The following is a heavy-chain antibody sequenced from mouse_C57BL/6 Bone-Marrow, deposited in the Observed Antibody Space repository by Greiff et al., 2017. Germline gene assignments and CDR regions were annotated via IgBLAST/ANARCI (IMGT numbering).Heavy chain of an antibody. D-gene: IGHD1-1*01. CDR2: IDPETGGT. Sequence: VQGVESGAELVRPGASVTLSCKASGYTFTDYEMHWVKQTPVHGLEWIGAIDPETGGTAYNQKFKGKAILTADKSSSTAYMELRSLTSEDSAVYYCTFIHFDVWGTGTTVTVSS. J-gene: IGHJ1*03. CDR3: TFIHFDV. V-gene: IGHV1-15*01. CDR1: GYTFTDYE.